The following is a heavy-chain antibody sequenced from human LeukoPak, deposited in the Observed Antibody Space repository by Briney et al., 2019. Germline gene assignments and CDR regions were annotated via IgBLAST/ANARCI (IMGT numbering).Heavy chain of an antibody. D-gene: IGHD3-10*01. CDR1: GGSISSGSYY. J-gene: IGHJ4*02. CDR3: ARGFSYMVRGP. CDR2: IYTSGST. Sequence: SETLSLTCTVSGGSISSGSYYWSWIRQPAGKGLEWIGRIYTSGSTNYNPSLKSRVTISVDTSKNQFSLKLSSVTAADTAVYYCARGFSYMVRGPWGQGTLVTVSS. V-gene: IGHV4-61*02.